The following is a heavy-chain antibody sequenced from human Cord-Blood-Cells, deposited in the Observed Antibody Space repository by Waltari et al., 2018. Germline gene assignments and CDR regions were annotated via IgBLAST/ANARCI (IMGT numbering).Heavy chain of an antibody. Sequence: EVQLVQSGAEVKKPGESLKISCKGSGYSFTSYWLGSVRPTPGKGLEWMGIICPGDSDTRYSPSFQGQVTISADKSISTAYLQWSSLKASDTAMYYCARRGEYCSGGSCYYFDYWGQGTLVTVSS. CDR1: GYSFTSYW. CDR2: ICPGDSDT. CDR3: ARRGEYCSGGSCYYFDY. D-gene: IGHD2-15*01. J-gene: IGHJ4*02. V-gene: IGHV5-51*03.